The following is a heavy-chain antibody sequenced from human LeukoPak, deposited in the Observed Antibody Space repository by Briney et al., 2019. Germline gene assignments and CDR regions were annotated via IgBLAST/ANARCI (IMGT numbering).Heavy chain of an antibody. V-gene: IGHV3-30*02. CDR2: IRYDGSDK. Sequence: TGGSLRLSCTASGFTFSSYGLHWVRQAPGKGLEWVAFIRYDGSDKYYADSVKGRFTISRDNSKNTLYLQMNSLRAEDTAVYYCAKVGGVLIMRFDNWGQGTLVTVSS. CDR1: GFTFSSYG. CDR3: AKVGGVLIMRFDN. D-gene: IGHD3-10*01. J-gene: IGHJ4*02.